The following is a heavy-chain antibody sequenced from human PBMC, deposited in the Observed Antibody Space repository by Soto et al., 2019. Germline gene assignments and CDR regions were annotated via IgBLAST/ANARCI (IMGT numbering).Heavy chain of an antibody. CDR2: IRSNTFGGTK. CDR3: TRDHRSSWKTFDY. V-gene: IGHV3-49*04. Sequence: LRLSCTASGFTFGDYAMSWVRQAPGKGLEWVGFIRSNTFGGTKEYAASVKGRFTISRDDSKSIAYLQMNSLKTEDTAVYYCTRDHRSSWKTFDYWGQGTLVTVSS. D-gene: IGHD6-13*01. J-gene: IGHJ4*02. CDR1: GFTFGDYA.